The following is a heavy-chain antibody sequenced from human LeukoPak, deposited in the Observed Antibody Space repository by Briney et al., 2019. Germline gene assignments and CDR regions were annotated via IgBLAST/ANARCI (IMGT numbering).Heavy chain of an antibody. V-gene: IGHV4-30-2*01. D-gene: IGHD7-27*01. CDR3: ARDRAGWGLLDF. CDR2: IFRSGSP. CDR1: GGPISSGGYS. Sequence: SETLTLTCAASGGPISSGGYSWTWIRQPPGKGLEWIGYIFRSGSPSYNPSLRSRVTISVDTSRNHFSLELISGTAADTAMYYCARDRAGWGLLDFWGQGTMVTVSS. J-gene: IGHJ3*01.